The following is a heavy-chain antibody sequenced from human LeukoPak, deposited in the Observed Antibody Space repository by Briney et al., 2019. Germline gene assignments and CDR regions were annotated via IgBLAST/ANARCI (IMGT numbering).Heavy chain of an antibody. CDR2: ISSSSSYI. J-gene: IGHJ3*01. V-gene: IGHV3-21*01. CDR1: GFTFSSYS. CDR3: SAGEGYYDSSDYYSAWAFNV. D-gene: IGHD3-22*01. Sequence: GGSLRLSCAASGFTFSSYSMNWVRQAPGKGLEWVSPISSSSSYIYYADSVKGRFTISRDNAKNSLYLQMNSLRAEDTAVYYCSAGEGYYDSSDYYSAWAFNVWGQGTMVTVSS.